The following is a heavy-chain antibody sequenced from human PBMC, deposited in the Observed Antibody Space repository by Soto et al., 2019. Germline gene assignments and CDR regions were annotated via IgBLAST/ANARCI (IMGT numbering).Heavy chain of an antibody. J-gene: IGHJ4*02. V-gene: IGHV4-31*03. Sequence: TLSLTCTVSGGSISSGGYYWSWIRQHPGKGLEWIGYIYYSGSTYYNPSLKSRVTISVDTSKNQFSLKLSSVTAADTAVYYCARGGLSSSWYYFDYWGQGTLVTVSS. CDR1: GGSISSGGYY. CDR2: IYYSGST. CDR3: ARGGLSSSWYYFDY. D-gene: IGHD6-13*01.